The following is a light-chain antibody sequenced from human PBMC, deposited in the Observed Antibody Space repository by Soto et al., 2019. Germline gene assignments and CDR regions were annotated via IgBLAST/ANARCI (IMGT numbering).Light chain of an antibody. Sequence: EIVLTQSPGTLSLSPGERATLSCRASQSISGSYLAWYQQQPGQAPRLLIYGASGRATGIPDRFSGSGSGTDFALTISRLEPEDFAVYYCQQYCSSPRTFGQGTKVEIK. J-gene: IGKJ1*01. CDR2: GAS. V-gene: IGKV3-20*01. CDR3: QQYCSSPRT. CDR1: QSISGSY.